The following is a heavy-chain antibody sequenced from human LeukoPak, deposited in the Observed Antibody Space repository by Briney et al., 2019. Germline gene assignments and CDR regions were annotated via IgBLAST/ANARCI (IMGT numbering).Heavy chain of an antibody. CDR1: GFTFSSYE. D-gene: IGHD3-10*01. J-gene: IGHJ5*02. CDR2: ISSSGSTI. CDR3: ARDPAYYYGSGSYP. Sequence: PGGSLRLSCAASGFTFSSYEMNWVHQAPGKGLEWVSYISSSGSTIYYADSVKGRFTISRDNAKNSLYLQMNSLRAEDTAVYYCARDPAYYYGSGSYPRGQGTLVTVSS. V-gene: IGHV3-48*03.